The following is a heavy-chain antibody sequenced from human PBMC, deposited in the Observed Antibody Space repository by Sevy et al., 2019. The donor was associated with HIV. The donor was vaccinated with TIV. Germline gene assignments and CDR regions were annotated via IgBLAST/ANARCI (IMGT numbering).Heavy chain of an antibody. CDR3: AREGYSNYFDY. Sequence: GGSLRLSCAASGFTFSSYAMHWVRQAPGKGLEWVAVILYDGSNKYYEDSVKGRFTISRDNSSNSLYLQMNSLRAEDTAVYYCAREGYSNYFDYWGQGTLVTVSS. D-gene: IGHD4-4*01. CDR2: ILYDGSNK. CDR1: GFTFSSYA. V-gene: IGHV3-30-3*01. J-gene: IGHJ4*02.